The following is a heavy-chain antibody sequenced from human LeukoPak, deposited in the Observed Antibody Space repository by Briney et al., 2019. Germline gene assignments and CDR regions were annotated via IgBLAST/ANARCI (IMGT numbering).Heavy chain of an antibody. CDR3: AKDRAGFGGYFDY. V-gene: IGHV3-30*18. Sequence: GRSLRLSCAASGFTFSSYGMHWVRQAPGKGLEWVAVISYDGSNKYYADSVKGRFTISRDNSQNTLYLQMNSLRAEDTAVYYCAKDRAGFGGYFDYWGQGTLVTVSS. J-gene: IGHJ4*02. D-gene: IGHD3-10*01. CDR2: ISYDGSNK. CDR1: GFTFSSYG.